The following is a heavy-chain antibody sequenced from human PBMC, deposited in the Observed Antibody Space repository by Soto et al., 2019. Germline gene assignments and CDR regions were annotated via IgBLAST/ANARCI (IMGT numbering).Heavy chain of an antibody. CDR2: INPSGGST. Sequence: QVQLVQSGAEVKKPGASVKVSCKASGYTFTSYYMHWVRQAPGQGLEWMGIINPSGGSTSYAQKFQGGVTMTRDTSTSTVYMELSSLRSEDTAVYYCARDGQYCSSTSCYLTDNWFDPWGQGTLVTVSS. J-gene: IGHJ5*02. V-gene: IGHV1-46*03. D-gene: IGHD2-2*01. CDR3: ARDGQYCSSTSCYLTDNWFDP. CDR1: GYTFTSYY.